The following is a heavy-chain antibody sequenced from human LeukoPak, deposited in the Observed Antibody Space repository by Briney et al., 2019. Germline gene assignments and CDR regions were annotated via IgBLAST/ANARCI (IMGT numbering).Heavy chain of an antibody. V-gene: IGHV1-46*01. D-gene: IGHD6-13*01. CDR1: GYTFTSYY. Sequence: ASVKVSCKASGYTFTSYYMHWVRQAPGQGLEWMGIINPSGGSTSYAQKFQGRVTMTKDTSTSTVYMELSSLRSDDTAFYYCARARSWFGDFDYWGQGTLVTASS. CDR2: INPSGGST. CDR3: ARARSWFGDFDY. J-gene: IGHJ4*02.